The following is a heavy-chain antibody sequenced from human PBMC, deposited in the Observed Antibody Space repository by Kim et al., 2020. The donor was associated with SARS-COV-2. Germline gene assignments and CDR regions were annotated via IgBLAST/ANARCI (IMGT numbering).Heavy chain of an antibody. Sequence: GGSLRLSCAASGFTFSSYEMTWVRQAPGKGLEWVSGFWGSGDSTYYADSVRGRFTISRDNSKNSLYLQMNNLRAEDTAVYYCAKAKYNCKRGLMDSWRQG. D-gene: IGHD1-20*01. CDR2: FWGSGDST. CDR1: GFTFSSYE. V-gene: IGHV3-23*01. J-gene: IGHJ4*02. CDR3: AKAKYNCKRGLMDS.